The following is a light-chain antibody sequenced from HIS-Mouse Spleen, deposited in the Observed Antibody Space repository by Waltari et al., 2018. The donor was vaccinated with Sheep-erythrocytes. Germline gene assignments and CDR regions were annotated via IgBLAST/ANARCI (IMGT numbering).Light chain of an antibody. CDR1: ALQKKY. V-gene: IGLV3-10*01. J-gene: IGLJ1*01. CDR3: YSTDSSGNHRV. Sequence: SYELTQPPSVSVSPGQTARITCSGDALQKKYAYWYQQNSGQAPVLVIYEDSKRPSGIPERFSGSSSGTMATLTISGAQVEDEADYYCYSTDSSGNHRVFGTGTKVTVL. CDR2: EDS.